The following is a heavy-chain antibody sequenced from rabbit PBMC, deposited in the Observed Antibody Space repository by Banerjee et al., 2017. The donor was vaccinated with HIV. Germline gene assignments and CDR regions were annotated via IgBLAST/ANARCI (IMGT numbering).Heavy chain of an antibody. V-gene: IGHV1S45*01. CDR2: IDTGSTSSS. CDR3: ARDLAGVIGWNFGL. J-gene: IGHJ4*01. D-gene: IGHD4-1*01. CDR1: GFSFSNRYV. Sequence: QEQLVESGGDLVKPEGSLTLTCTASGFSFSNRYVMCWVRQAPGKGLEWIACIDTGSTSSSYYASWAKGRFPISKTSSTTVTLQMTSLTAADTATYFCARDLAGVIGWNFGLWGPGTLVTVS.